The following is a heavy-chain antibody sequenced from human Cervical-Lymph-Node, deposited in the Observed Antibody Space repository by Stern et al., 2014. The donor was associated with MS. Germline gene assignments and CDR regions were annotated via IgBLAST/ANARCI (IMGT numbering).Heavy chain of an antibody. J-gene: IGHJ4*02. CDR1: GFTVSRDY. V-gene: IGHV3-53*01. CDR3: ARDTSSPERSDW. CDR2: IPNVGSS. D-gene: IGHD1-1*01. Sequence: EVQLVESGGGVIQPGGSLRLSCTASGFTVSRDYMTWVRQATGKGLGWVSLIPNVGSSLYTDSVKGRFTISRDDSKNTVYLHRTSLRAEDTAMYYCARDTSSPERSDWWGQGTLVTVSS.